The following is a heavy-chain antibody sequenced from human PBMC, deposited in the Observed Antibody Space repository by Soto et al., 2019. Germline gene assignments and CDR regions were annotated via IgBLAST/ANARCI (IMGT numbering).Heavy chain of an antibody. J-gene: IGHJ4*02. D-gene: IGHD3-3*01. CDR1: GFTFSSYS. CDR2: ISSGSSYI. V-gene: IGHV3-21*01. CDR3: ARSPYYDFWSGSKQYYLDY. Sequence: EVQLVESGGGLVKPGGSLRLSCAASGFTFSSYSMNWVRQAPGKGLEWVSSISSGSSYIYYADSVKGRFTISRDNAKNSLYLQMNSLRAEDTAVYYCARSPYYDFWSGSKQYYLDYWGQGTLVTVSS.